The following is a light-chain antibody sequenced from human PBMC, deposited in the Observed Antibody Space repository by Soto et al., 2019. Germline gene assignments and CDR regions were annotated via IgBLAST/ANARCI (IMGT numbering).Light chain of an antibody. J-gene: IGKJ3*01. V-gene: IGKV1-33*01. Sequence: DIQMTQSPSSLSAFVGDRVTITRQASQDIVNSLNWYQQKPGKAPKLLIYAASSLETGVPSKFSGSGSGTDFTFTISSLQPEDVATYYCQHYDSLPPTFGPGTKVDIK. CDR2: AAS. CDR3: QHYDSLPPT. CDR1: QDIVNS.